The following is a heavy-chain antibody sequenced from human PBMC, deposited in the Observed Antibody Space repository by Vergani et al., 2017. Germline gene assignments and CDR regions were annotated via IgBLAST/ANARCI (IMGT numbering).Heavy chain of an antibody. J-gene: IGHJ4*02. D-gene: IGHD3-9*01. Sequence: QVQLVQSGAEVKKPGASVKVSCKASGYTFTSYYMHWVRQAPGQGLEWMGIINPSGGSTSYAQKFQGRVTMTRDTSTSTVYMELSSLRSEDTAVYYCARLHDYLTRLRYFDWFPLVADYWGQGTLVTVSS. CDR3: ARLHDYLTRLRYFDWFPLVADY. CDR2: INPSGGST. CDR1: GYTFTSYY. V-gene: IGHV1-46*01.